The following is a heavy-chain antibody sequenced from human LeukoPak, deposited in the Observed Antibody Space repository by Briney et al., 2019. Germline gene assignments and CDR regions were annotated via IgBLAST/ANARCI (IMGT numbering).Heavy chain of an antibody. D-gene: IGHD5-18*01. CDR2: IYYSGST. Sequence: SETPSLTCTVSGGSISSSSYYWGWIRQPPGKGLEWIGGIYYSGSTYYNPSLKSRVTISVDTSKNQFSLKLSSVTAADTAVYYCARDGQYSYEYRWFDPWGQGTLVTVSS. CDR3: ARDGQYSYEYRWFDP. J-gene: IGHJ5*02. V-gene: IGHV4-39*07. CDR1: GGSISSSSYY.